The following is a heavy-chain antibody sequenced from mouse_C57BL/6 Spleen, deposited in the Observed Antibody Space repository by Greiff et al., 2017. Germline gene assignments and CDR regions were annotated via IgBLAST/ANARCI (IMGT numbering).Heavy chain of an antibody. CDR2: INPNYGNT. CDR1: GYSFTDYS. CDR3: ARDHIATGDY. Sequence: EVQLQQPGAELVKPGASVKISCKASGYSFTDYSMNWVKQSPGKSLEWIGVINPNYGNTSYNQKFKGKATLTVDQTSSTAYMQLNSLASEDSAVYSRARDHIATGDYWGQGTSVTVSS. J-gene: IGHJ4*01. V-gene: IGHV1-39*01. D-gene: IGHD1-2*01.